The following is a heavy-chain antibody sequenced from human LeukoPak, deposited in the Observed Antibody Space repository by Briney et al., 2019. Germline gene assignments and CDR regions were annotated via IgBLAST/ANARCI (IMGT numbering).Heavy chain of an antibody. Sequence: GGSLRLSCAASGFTFSSYGMHWVRQAPGKGLEWVAFIRYDGSNKYYADSVKGRFTISRDDSKNTAYLQMNSLKTEDTAVYYCTSQTEQAAATPYYYYYYYMDVWGKGTTVTVSS. CDR3: TSQTEQAAATPYYYYYYYMDV. V-gene: IGHV3-30*02. J-gene: IGHJ6*03. D-gene: IGHD6-13*01. CDR1: GFTFSSYG. CDR2: IRYDGSNK.